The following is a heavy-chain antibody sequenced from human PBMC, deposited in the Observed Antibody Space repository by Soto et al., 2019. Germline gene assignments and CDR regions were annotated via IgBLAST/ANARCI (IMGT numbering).Heavy chain of an antibody. CDR2: ISAYNGNT. CDR1: GYTFTSYG. V-gene: IGHV1-18*01. Sequence: GASVKVSCKASGYTFTSYGISWVRQAPGQGLEWMGWISAYNGNTNYAQKLQGRVTMTTDTSTSTAYMELRSLRSDDTAVYYCAREGRVNYYDSSGPYYYYGMDVWGQGTTVTVSS. CDR3: AREGRVNYYDSSGPYYYYGMDV. D-gene: IGHD3-22*01. J-gene: IGHJ6*02.